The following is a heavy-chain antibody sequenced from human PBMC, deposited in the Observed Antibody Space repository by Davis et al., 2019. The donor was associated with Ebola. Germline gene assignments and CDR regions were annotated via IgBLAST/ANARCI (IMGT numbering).Heavy chain of an antibody. CDR3: ARDLYSGSRGYYFDY. J-gene: IGHJ4*02. CDR2: ISAYNGNT. CDR1: GYTFTSYG. Sequence: ASVKVSCKASGYTFTSYGISWVRQAPGQGLEWMGWISAYNGNTNYAQKLQGRVTMTTDTSTSTAYMELSSLRSEDTAVYYCARDLYSGSRGYYFDYWGQGTLVTVSS. V-gene: IGHV1-18*01. D-gene: IGHD1-26*01.